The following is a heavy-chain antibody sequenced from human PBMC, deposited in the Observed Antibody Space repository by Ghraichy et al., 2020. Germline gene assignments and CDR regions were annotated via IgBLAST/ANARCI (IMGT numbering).Heavy chain of an antibody. CDR1: GLTFSNAW. D-gene: IGHD1/OR15-1a*01. CDR2: IRSKTDGETA. V-gene: IGHV3-15*07. CDR3: TTDEQGERY. Sequence: GGSLRLSCAVSGLTFSNAWMNWVRQAPGKGLEWVGRIRSKTDGETADYAAPVKGRFTISRDDSENTLYVQMNSLKTEDTAVYYCTTDEQGERYWGQGALVTVSS. J-gene: IGHJ4*02.